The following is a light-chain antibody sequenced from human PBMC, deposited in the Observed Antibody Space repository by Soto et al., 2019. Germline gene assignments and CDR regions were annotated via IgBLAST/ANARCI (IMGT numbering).Light chain of an antibody. J-gene: IGKJ2*01. CDR1: QSLLHDNGNNY. CDR3: MQGLQALYT. V-gene: IGKV2-28*01. CDR2: LGS. Sequence: DIVMTQSPLSLPVTPGEPASISCRSSQSLLHDNGNNYLDWYLQKPGQSPQLLIYLGSNRASGVPVRFRGSGSGTDFTLKISRVEAEDVGVYYCMQGLQALYTFGQGTKLEIQ.